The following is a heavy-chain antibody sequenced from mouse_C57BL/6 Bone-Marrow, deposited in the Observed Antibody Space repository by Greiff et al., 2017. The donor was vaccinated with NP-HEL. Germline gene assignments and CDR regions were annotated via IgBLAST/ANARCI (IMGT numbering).Heavy chain of an antibody. CDR3: ARCYYYGSIGY. Sequence: VQLQQSGAELARPGASVKLSCKASGYTFTSYGISWVKQRTGPGLEWIGEIYPRSGNTSYNEKFKGKATLTADKSSSTAYMWLRSLTSEDSAVYSCARCYYYGSIGYWGRGTLVTVSA. J-gene: IGHJ3*01. CDR2: IYPRSGNT. CDR1: GYTFTSYG. D-gene: IGHD1-1*01. V-gene: IGHV1-81*01.